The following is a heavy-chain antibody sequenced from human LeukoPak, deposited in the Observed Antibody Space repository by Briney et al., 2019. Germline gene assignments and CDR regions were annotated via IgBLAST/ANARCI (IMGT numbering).Heavy chain of an antibody. J-gene: IGHJ4*02. CDR2: IRTTAEGAKYA. Sequence: GGSLRLSCAASGFTFTKYGMNWVRQAPGKGLEWISNIRTTAEGAKYAYYADSVKGRVTISRDDGKNTLYLHMNSLRDDDTAVYYGATDQRYAFDYWGQGILVTVSS. V-gene: IGHV3-48*02. CDR1: GFTFTKYG. D-gene: IGHD3-9*01. CDR3: ATDQRYAFDY.